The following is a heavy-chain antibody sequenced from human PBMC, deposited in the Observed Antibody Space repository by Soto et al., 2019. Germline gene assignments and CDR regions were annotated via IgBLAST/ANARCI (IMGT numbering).Heavy chain of an antibody. CDR3: AGWGGHDYTY. D-gene: IGHD4-4*01. CDR1: GFTFTDFY. V-gene: IGHV3-7*03. J-gene: IGHJ4*02. Sequence: EVQLVQSGGGLVQPGGSLRLSCVGSGFTFTDFYMHWVRQAPGKGLEWVANIRPDGTETNYVESVRGRFTTYRDNAKNSLFLQMHSLRADDTALYYGAGWGGHDYTYWGQGILVTVSS. CDR2: IRPDGTET.